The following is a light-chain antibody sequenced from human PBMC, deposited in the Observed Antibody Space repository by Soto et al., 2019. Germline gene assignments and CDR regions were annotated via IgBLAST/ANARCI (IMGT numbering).Light chain of an antibody. CDR2: EVS. Sequence: QSALTQPASVSGSPGQSITISCTGTSSDVGGYNYVSWYQQHPGKVPKLMIYEVSNRPSGVPNRFSGSKSGNTASLTISGLQAEDEADYYCSSYTRSSTLVFGGGTKVTVL. J-gene: IGLJ3*02. V-gene: IGLV2-14*01. CDR3: SSYTRSSTLV. CDR1: SSDVGGYNY.